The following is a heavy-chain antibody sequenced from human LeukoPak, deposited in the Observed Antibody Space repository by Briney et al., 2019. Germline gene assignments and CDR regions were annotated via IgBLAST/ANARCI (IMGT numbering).Heavy chain of an antibody. Sequence: SETLSLTCTVSGGSISGCNCSWIRESPGKGLEWIGNIYNIGSTNYNPSLKSRVTISVDTSKKQFSLNLTSVTAADTAVYYCATDASDWHQLDSWGQGTLVAVSS. V-gene: IGHV4-59*01. J-gene: IGHJ4*02. D-gene: IGHD2-21*02. CDR3: ATDASDWHQLDS. CDR1: GGSISGCN. CDR2: IYNIGST.